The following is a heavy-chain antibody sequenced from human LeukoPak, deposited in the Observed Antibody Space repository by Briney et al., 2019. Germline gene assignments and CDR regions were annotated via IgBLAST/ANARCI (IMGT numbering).Heavy chain of an antibody. V-gene: IGHV3-30-3*01. D-gene: IGHD3-3*01. CDR2: ISYDGSNK. J-gene: IGHJ4*02. Sequence: GGSLRLSCAASGFTFSSYAMHWVRQAPGKGLEWMTIISYDGSNKYYADSVKGRFTISRGNSKNTLYLQMNSLRAEDTAVYYCARGPVGDFWSSSFDYWGQGTLVTVSS. CDR3: ARGPVGDFWSSSFDY. CDR1: GFTFSSYA.